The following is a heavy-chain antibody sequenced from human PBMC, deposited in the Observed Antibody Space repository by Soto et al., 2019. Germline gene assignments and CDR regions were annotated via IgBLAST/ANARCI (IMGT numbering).Heavy chain of an antibody. CDR3: ANSSPQRGYSGYDPPYYFDY. D-gene: IGHD5-12*01. CDR1: GGTFSSYA. V-gene: IGHV1-69*13. CDR2: IIPIFGTA. J-gene: IGHJ4*02. Sequence: GASVKVSCKASGGTFSSYAISWVRQAPGQGLEWMGGIIPIFGTANYAQKFQGRVTITADESTSTAYMELSSLRSEDTAVYYCANSSPQRGYSGYDPPYYFDYWGQGTLVTVSS.